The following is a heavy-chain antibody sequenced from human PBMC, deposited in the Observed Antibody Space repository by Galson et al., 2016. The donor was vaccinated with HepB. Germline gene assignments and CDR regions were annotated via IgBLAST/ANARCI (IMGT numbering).Heavy chain of an antibody. D-gene: IGHD6-13*01. CDR3: AKWSDAAATY. CDR1: GFTFSGYT. J-gene: IGHJ4*02. V-gene: IGHV3-23*01. Sequence: SLRLSCAASGFTFSGYTMNWVRQAPGKGLEWISAISGSDGRTYYADSVKGRFTISGDNSKNTLFLQMNSLRDEDTAVYYCAKWSDAAATYWGQGALVTVSS. CDR2: ISGSDGRT.